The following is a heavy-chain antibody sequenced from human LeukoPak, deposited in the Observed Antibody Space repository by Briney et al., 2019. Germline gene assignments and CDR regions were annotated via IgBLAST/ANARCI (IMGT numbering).Heavy chain of an antibody. V-gene: IGHV3-15*07. CDR2: IKSKTDGGTT. CDR3: TTVTYSHGYSFDY. CDR1: GFTFSSAW. J-gene: IGHJ4*02. D-gene: IGHD5-18*01. Sequence: PGGSLRLSCAASGFTFSSAWMNWVRQAPGKGLEWVGRIKSKTDGGTTDYAAPVKGRFTISRDDSKNTLYLQMNSLMTEDTAVYYCTTVTYSHGYSFDYWGQGTLVTVSS.